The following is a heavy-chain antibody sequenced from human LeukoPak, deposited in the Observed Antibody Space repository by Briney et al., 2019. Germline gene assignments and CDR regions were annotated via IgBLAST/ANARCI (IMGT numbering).Heavy chain of an antibody. CDR2: INAGNGNT. J-gene: IGHJ4*02. CDR3: ARDRRPKGHCSSTTCYMVFDY. D-gene: IGHD2-2*02. Sequence: GASVKVSCKASGYTFTSYAMHWVRQAPGQRLEWMGWINAGNGNTKYSQKFQGRVTITRDTSASTAYMELSSLRSEDTAVYYCARDRRPKGHCSSTTCYMVFDYWGQGTLVTVSS. V-gene: IGHV1-3*01. CDR1: GYTFTSYA.